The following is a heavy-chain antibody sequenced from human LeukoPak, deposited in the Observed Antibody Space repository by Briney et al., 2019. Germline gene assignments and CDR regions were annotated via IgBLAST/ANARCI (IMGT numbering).Heavy chain of an antibody. J-gene: IGHJ4*02. CDR3: DRQYDY. CDR2: IYYTGGT. CDR1: GGSISSGSYY. V-gene: IGHV4-39*01. Sequence: SSETLSLTCTVSGGSISSGSYYWCWIRQPPGKGLEWIGSIYYTGGTYYNPSLKSRVTISVDTSKNQFSLKLTSVTAADTGVYFCDRQYDYWGQGTLVTVSS.